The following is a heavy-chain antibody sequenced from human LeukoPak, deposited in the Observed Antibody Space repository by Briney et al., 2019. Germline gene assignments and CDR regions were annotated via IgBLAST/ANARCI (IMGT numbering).Heavy chain of an antibody. V-gene: IGHV1-2*06. CDR1: GYTFTAYY. D-gene: IGHD6-6*01. CDR3: AREYSSSGFDY. Sequence: ASVKVSCKASGYTFTAYYMHWVRQAPGRGLEWMGRINPNSGDTIYAQKFQGRVTMTRDTSISTAYMELSRLTSDDTAVYSCAREYSSSGFDYWGQGTLVTVSS. J-gene: IGHJ4*02. CDR2: INPNSGDT.